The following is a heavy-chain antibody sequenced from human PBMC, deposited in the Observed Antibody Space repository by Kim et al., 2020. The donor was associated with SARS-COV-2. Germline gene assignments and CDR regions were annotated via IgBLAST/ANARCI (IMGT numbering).Heavy chain of an antibody. Sequence: TPSLKSRLTINKDTSKNQVVLTMTNMDPVDTATYYCANRLSIVGAPGFDYWGQGTLVTVSS. J-gene: IGHJ4*02. D-gene: IGHD1-26*01. V-gene: IGHV2-5*01. CDR3: ANRLSIVGAPGFDY.